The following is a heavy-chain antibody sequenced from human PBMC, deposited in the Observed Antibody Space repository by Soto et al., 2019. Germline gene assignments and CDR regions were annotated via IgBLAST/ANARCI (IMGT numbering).Heavy chain of an antibody. D-gene: IGHD3-10*01. CDR3: ARSSSGSYYAQY. Sequence: SETLSLTCTVSGASMTSYYWTWIRQPPGKGLEWIGYIYYSGSANYNPSLKSRVTISLDTSKNQFSLKLNSVTTADTAVYYCARSSSGSYYAQYWGQGALVTVSS. V-gene: IGHV4-59*01. CDR1: GASMTSYY. CDR2: IYYSGSA. J-gene: IGHJ4*02.